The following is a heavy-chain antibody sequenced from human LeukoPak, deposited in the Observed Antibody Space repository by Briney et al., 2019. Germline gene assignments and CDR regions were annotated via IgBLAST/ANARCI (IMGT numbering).Heavy chain of an antibody. CDR1: GFTFSSYA. CDR2: ISGSGGST. D-gene: IGHD2-15*01. CDR3: AKPRDSGGSWGYDY. J-gene: IGHJ4*02. V-gene: IGHV3-23*01. Sequence: KAGGSLRLSCAASGFTFSSYAMSWVRPAPGKGLEWVSGISGSGGSTDYADSVKGRFTISRDNSKNTLYLQMNSLRAEDSAVYYCAKPRDSGGSWGYDYWGQGTLVTVSS.